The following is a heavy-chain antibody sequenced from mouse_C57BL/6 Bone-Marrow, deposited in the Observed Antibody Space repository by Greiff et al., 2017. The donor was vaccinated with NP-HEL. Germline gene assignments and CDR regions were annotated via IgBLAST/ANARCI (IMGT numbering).Heavy chain of an antibody. Sequence: VQLQESGAELVKPGASVKMSCKASGYTFTSYWITWVKQRPGQGLEWIGDIYPGSGSTNYNEKFKSKATLTVDTSSSTAYMQLSSLTSEDSAVYYCARGGYYAMDYWGQGTSVTVSS. CDR1: GYTFTSYW. CDR2: IYPGSGST. CDR3: ARGGYYAMDY. V-gene: IGHV1-55*01. J-gene: IGHJ4*01.